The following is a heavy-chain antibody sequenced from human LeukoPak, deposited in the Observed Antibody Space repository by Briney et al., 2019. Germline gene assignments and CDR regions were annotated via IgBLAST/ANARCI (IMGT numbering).Heavy chain of an antibody. D-gene: IGHD5-12*01. J-gene: IGHJ4*02. CDR3: ARGRRGVATPDY. CDR2: INHSGST. Sequence: KSSETLSLTCAVYGGSFSGYYWSWIRQPPGKGLEWIGEINHSGSTNYNPSLKSRVTISVDTSKNQFSLKLSSVTAADTAVYYCARGRRGVATPDYWGQGTLVTVSS. CDR1: GGSFSGYY. V-gene: IGHV4-34*01.